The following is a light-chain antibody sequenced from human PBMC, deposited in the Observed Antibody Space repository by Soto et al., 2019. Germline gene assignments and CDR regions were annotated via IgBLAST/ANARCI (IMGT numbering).Light chain of an antibody. CDR3: QQYNNWPET. V-gene: IGKV3-15*01. Sequence: EIVMTQSPATLSVSPVERATLSCRASQSVSSNLAWYQQKPGQAPRLLIYGASTRATDVPARFSGSGSGTEFTLTISSLQSEDFAVYYCQQYNNWPETCGQGTKVDIK. J-gene: IGKJ1*01. CDR2: GAS. CDR1: QSVSSN.